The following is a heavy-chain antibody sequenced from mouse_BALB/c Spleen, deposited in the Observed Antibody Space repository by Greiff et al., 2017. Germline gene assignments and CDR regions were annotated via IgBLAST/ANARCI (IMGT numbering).Heavy chain of an antibody. D-gene: IGHD1-2*01. J-gene: IGHJ1*01. CDR3: TRSNGPYWYFDV. CDR2: IYPGNSDT. V-gene: IGHV1-5*01. Sequence: VQLKQSGTVLARPGASVKMSCKASGYSFTSYWMHWVKQRPGPGLEWIGAIYPGNSDTSYNQKFKGKAKLTAVTSASTAYMELSSLTNEDSAVYYCTRSNGPYWYFDVWGAGTTVTVSS. CDR1: GYSFTSYW.